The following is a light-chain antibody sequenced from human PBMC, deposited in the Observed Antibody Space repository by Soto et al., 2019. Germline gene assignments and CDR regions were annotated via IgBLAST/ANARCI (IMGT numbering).Light chain of an antibody. CDR3: QQYGSSRT. J-gene: IGKJ1*01. CDR2: RAS. CDR1: QTISSSH. V-gene: IGKV3-20*01. Sequence: EIVLTQSPATLSLSPGERATLSCRASQTISSSHLAWYQQKSGQAPRLLIYRASSRATGIPDRFSGSGSGTEFTLTISRLEPEDFAVYYCQQYGSSRTFGQGTKVDIK.